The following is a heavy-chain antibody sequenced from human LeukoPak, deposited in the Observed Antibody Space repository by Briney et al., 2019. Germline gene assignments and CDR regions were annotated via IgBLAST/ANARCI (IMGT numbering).Heavy chain of an antibody. V-gene: IGHV4-34*01. Sequence: PSETLSFTCAVYGGSFSGYYWSWIRQPPGKGLEWIGEINHSGSTNYNPSLKSRVTISVDTSKNQFSLKLSSVTAADTAVYYCARARRSLGAFDIWGQGTMVTVSS. CDR3: ARARRSLGAFDI. CDR1: GGSFSGYY. D-gene: IGHD2-15*01. J-gene: IGHJ3*02. CDR2: INHSGST.